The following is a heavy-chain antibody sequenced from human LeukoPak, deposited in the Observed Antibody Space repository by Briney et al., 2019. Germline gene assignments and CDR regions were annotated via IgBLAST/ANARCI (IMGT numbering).Heavy chain of an antibody. Sequence: WMGWINPNSGGTNYAQKFQGRVTMTRDTSISTAYMELSRLRSDDTAVYYCASWHGDPDYWGQGTLVTVSS. D-gene: IGHD4-17*01. CDR3: ASWHGDPDY. J-gene: IGHJ4*02. V-gene: IGHV1-2*02. CDR2: INPNSGGT.